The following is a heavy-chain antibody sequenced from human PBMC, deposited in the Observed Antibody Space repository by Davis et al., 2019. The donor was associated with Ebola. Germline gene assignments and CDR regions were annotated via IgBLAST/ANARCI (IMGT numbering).Heavy chain of an antibody. CDR2: IFIGGGT. J-gene: IGHJ6*02. D-gene: IGHD1-26*01. Sequence: PSETLSLTCTFSGDSISTSYWAWIRQPAGRGLQWIGRIFIGGGTNYNPSLKSRVTISVDTSKNQFSLKLSSVTAADTAVYYCARDLGGSYQGEYYYYGMDVWGQGTLVTVSS. CDR3: ARDLGGSYQGEYYYYGMDV. V-gene: IGHV4-4*07. CDR1: GDSISTSY.